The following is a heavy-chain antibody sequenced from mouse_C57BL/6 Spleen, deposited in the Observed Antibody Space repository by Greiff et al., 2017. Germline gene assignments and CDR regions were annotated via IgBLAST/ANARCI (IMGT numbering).Heavy chain of an antibody. Sequence: VKLVESGPELVKPGASVKISCKASGYAFSSSWMNWVKQRPGKGLEWIGRIYPGDGDTNYNGKFKGKATLTADKSSSTAYMQLSSLTSEDSAVYFCARGRDYDWAWFAYWGQGTLVTVSA. CDR1: GYAFSSSW. D-gene: IGHD2-4*01. CDR3: ARGRDYDWAWFAY. J-gene: IGHJ3*01. CDR2: IYPGDGDT. V-gene: IGHV1-82*01.